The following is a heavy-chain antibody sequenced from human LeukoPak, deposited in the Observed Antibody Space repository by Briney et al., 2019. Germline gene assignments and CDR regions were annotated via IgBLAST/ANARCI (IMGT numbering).Heavy chain of an antibody. CDR1: GFTFSSYG. V-gene: IGHV3-33*01. CDR2: IWYDGSNK. D-gene: IGHD2-2*01. J-gene: IGHJ6*02. Sequence: PGGSLRLSCAASGFTFSSYGMHWVRQAPGKGLEWVAVIWYDGSNKYYADSVKGRFTISRDNSKNTLYLQMNSLRAEDTAVYYCARDLSGSTTSCSDVWGQGTTVTVSS. CDR3: ARDLSGSTTSCSDV.